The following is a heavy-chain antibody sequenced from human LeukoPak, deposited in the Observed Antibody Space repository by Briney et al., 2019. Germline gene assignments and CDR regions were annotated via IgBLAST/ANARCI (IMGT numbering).Heavy chain of an antibody. CDR2: IKQDGSEK. CDR1: GFTFSSYW. J-gene: IGHJ6*02. Sequence: PGGSLRLSCAASGFTFSSYWMSWVRQAPGKGLEWVANIKQDGSEKYYVDSVKGRFTISRDNAKNSLYLQMNSLRAEDTAVYYCARDHAVGANDYGMDAWGQGTTVTVSS. CDR3: ARDHAVGANDYGMDA. V-gene: IGHV3-7*01. D-gene: IGHD1-26*01.